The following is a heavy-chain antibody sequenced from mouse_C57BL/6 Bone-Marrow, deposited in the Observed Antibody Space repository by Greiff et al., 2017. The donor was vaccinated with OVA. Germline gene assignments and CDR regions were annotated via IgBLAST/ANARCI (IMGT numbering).Heavy chain of an antibody. Sequence: VKLQQPGAELVRPGSSVKLSCKASGYTFTSYWMAWVQQRPGQGLEWIGNIYPSDSETHYNQKFKDKATLTVDKSSSTAYMQLSSLTSEDSAVYYWARWGTTVVAHYAMDYWGQGTSVTVSS. CDR1: GYTFTSYW. D-gene: IGHD1-1*01. V-gene: IGHV1-61*01. CDR2: IYPSDSET. J-gene: IGHJ4*01. CDR3: ARWGTTVVAHYAMDY.